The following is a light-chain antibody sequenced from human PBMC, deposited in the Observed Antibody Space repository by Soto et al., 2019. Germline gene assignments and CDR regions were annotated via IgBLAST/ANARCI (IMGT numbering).Light chain of an antibody. Sequence: EIAMTQSPATLSVSPGERATLSCRASQSVRSNLAWYQQTPGQAPRLLIYDASTRATGIPARFSASGSGTEFTLTISGLQSEDFAVYYCQQYDNWPALTFGGGTKVEIK. CDR1: QSVRSN. CDR3: QQYDNWPALT. CDR2: DAS. J-gene: IGKJ4*01. V-gene: IGKV3-15*01.